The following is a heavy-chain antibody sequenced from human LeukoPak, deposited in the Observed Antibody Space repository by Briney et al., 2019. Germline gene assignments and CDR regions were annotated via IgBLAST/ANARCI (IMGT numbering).Heavy chain of an antibody. CDR1: GYTFSDYY. J-gene: IGHJ4*02. CDR3: ARWLPAMVTGIDY. Sequence: GASVKVSCKASGYTFSDYYMHWVRQAPGQGLEWMGWINPNSGGTNYAQKFQGRVTMTRDTSISTAYMELSRLRSDDTAVYYCARWLPAMVTGIDYWGQGTLVTVSS. D-gene: IGHD5-18*01. CDR2: INPNSGGT. V-gene: IGHV1-2*02.